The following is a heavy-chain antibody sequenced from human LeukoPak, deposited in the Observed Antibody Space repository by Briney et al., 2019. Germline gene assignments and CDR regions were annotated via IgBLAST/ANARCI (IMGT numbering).Heavy chain of an antibody. CDR2: IYHSGST. CDR3: ARDPGGYCSGGSRYSASLGMDV. J-gene: IGHJ6*02. V-gene: IGHV4-4*02. Sequence: SGTLSLTCAVSGGSISGSNWWSWVRQPPGKGLEWIGEIYHSGSTNYNPSLKSRVTISVDKSKNQFSLKLSSVTAADTAVYYCARDPGGYCSGGSRYSASLGMDVWGQGTTVTVSS. CDR1: GGSISGSNW. D-gene: IGHD2-15*01.